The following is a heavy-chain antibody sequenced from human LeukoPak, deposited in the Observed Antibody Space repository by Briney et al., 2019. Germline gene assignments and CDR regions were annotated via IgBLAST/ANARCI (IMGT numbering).Heavy chain of an antibody. CDR3: ARLYGSGRPQDIIYYYYGMDV. CDR1: GYSFTSYW. Sequence: GESLKISCKGSGYSFTSYWIGWVRQMPGKGLEWMGIIYPGDSDTRYSPSFQGQVTISADKSISTAYLQWSSLKASDTAMYYCARLYGSGRPQDIIYYYYGMDVWGQGTTVTVSS. J-gene: IGHJ6*02. D-gene: IGHD3-10*01. CDR2: IYPGDSDT. V-gene: IGHV5-51*01.